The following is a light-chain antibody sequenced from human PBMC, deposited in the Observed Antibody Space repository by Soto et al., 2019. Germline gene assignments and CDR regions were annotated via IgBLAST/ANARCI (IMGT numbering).Light chain of an antibody. CDR1: QSFSSH. CDR3: QQYNNWPPFT. Sequence: EIVMTQSPATLSVSPGERAPLSSSASQSFSSHIAWYQQKPGQAPTLLIYGASTRATGIPARFSGSGSGTEFTLTISSLQSEDFAVYYCQQYNNWPPFTFGPGTKVDIK. J-gene: IGKJ3*01. V-gene: IGKV3-15*01. CDR2: GAS.